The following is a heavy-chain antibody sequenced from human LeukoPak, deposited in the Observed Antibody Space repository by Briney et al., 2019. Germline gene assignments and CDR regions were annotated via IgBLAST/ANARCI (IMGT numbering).Heavy chain of an antibody. Sequence: PSETLSLTCAVYGGSFSGYYWSWIRQPPGEGLEWIGEINHSGSTNYNPSLKSRVTIPVDTSKNQFSLKLSSVTAADTAVYYCARARDGYNPFDYWGQGTLVTVSS. CDR2: INHSGST. J-gene: IGHJ4*02. D-gene: IGHD5-24*01. CDR3: ARARDGYNPFDY. V-gene: IGHV4-34*01. CDR1: GGSFSGYY.